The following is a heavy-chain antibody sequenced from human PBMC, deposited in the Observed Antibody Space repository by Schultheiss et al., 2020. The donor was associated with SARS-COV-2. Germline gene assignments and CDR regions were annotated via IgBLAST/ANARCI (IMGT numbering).Heavy chain of an antibody. CDR3: ARDLPSSSWFDP. V-gene: IGHV1-69*13. J-gene: IGHJ5*02. CDR2: IIPIFGTA. D-gene: IGHD6-13*01. CDR1: GGTFSSYA. Sequence: SVKVSCKASGGTFSSYAISWVRQAPGQGLEWMGGIIPIFGTANYAQKFQGRVTITADESTSTAYMGLSSLRSEDTAVYYCARDLPSSSWFDPWGQGTLVTVSS.